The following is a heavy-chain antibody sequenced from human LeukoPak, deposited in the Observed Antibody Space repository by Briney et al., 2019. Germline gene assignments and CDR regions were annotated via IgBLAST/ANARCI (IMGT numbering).Heavy chain of an antibody. CDR1: GFTFSSYS. V-gene: IGHV3-21*01. CDR3: AREDGFHYYGMDV. D-gene: IGHD4-17*01. CDR2: ISSSSSYI. J-gene: IGHJ6*01. Sequence: GGSLRLSCAASGFTFSSYSMNWVRQSPGKGLEWVSSISSSSSYIYYADSVKGRFTISRDNAKNSLYLQMNSLRAEDTAVYYCAREDGFHYYGMDVWGQGTTVTVSS.